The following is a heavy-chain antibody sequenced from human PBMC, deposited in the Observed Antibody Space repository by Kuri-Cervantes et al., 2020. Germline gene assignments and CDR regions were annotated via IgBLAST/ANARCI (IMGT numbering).Heavy chain of an antibody. CDR2: ISYDGSNK. CDR3: ARGLKNVGVMDY. J-gene: IGHJ4*02. V-gene: IGHV3-30-3*01. Sequence: GGSLRLSCAASGFTFSAYAMHWVRQAPGKGLEWVAVISYDGSNKYYADSVKGRFTISRDNSKNTLYLQMNSLRREDTAVYYCARGLKNVGVMDYWGQGTLVTVSS. D-gene: IGHD3-22*01. CDR1: GFTFSAYA.